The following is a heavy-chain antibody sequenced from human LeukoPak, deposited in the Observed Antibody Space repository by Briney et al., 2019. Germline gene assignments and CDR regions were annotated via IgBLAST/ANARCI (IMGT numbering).Heavy chain of an antibody. D-gene: IGHD1-26*01. CDR1: GDSISSGSYY. J-gene: IGHJ4*02. CDR2: IYYSGST. CDR3: ARHGTGQWDHFDH. Sequence: PSETLSLTCTVSGDSISSGSYYWGWIRQPPGKGLEWIGSIYYSGSTFYNPSLESRVTISVDTSKNQFSLKLTSVTAADTAMFYCARHGTGQWDHFDHWGQGTLVTVSS. V-gene: IGHV4-39*01.